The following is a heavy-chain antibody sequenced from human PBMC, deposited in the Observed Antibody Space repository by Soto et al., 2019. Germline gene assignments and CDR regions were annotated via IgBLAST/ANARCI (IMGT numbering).Heavy chain of an antibody. V-gene: IGHV1-3*01. CDR2: INAGNGNT. CDR1: GYTFTSYA. Sequence: QVQLVQSGAEVKKPGASVKVSCKASGYTFTSYAMHWVRQAPGQRLEWMGWINAGNGNTKYSQKFQGRVTITRDTSASTAYMELSSLRSEDTAVYYCAREAGYSGGWSQRGNFDYWGQGTLVTVSS. J-gene: IGHJ4*02. CDR3: AREAGYSGGWSQRGNFDY. D-gene: IGHD6-19*01.